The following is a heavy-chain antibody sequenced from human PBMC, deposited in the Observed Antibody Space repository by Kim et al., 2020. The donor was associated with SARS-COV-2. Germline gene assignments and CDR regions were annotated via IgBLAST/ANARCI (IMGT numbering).Heavy chain of an antibody. D-gene: IGHD6-6*01. CDR1: GYSFTSYW. Sequence: GESLKISCKGSGYSFTSYWIGWVRQMPGKGLEWMGIIYPGDSDTRYSPSFQGQVTISADKSISTAYLQWSSLKASDTAMYYCARRRPVGSSSWTQGPLRGNWFDPWGQGTLVTFSS. CDR3: ARRRPVGSSSWTQGPLRGNWFDP. J-gene: IGHJ5*02. CDR2: IYPGDSDT. V-gene: IGHV5-51*01.